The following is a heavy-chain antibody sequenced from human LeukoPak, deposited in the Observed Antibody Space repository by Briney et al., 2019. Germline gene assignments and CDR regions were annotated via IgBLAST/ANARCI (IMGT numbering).Heavy chain of an antibody. CDR1: GGSISSYY. D-gene: IGHD6-13*01. CDR2: IYYSGST. J-gene: IGHJ5*02. Sequence: SETLSLTCTVSGGSISSYYWSWIRQPPGKGLEWIGYIYYSGSTNYNPSLKSRVTISVDTSKNQFSLKLSSVTAADTAVYYCASGTIAAAGTGFDPWGQGTLVTVSS. CDR3: ASGTIAAAGTGFDP. V-gene: IGHV4-59*01.